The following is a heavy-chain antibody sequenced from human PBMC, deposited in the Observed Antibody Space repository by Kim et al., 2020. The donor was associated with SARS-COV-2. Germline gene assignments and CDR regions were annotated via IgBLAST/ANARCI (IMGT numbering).Heavy chain of an antibody. D-gene: IGHD6-13*01. Sequence: ASVKVSCKASGYTFTSYDINWVRQATGQGLEWMGWMNPNSGNTGYAQKFQGRVTMTRNTSISTAYMELSSLRSEDTAVYYCARGHRGSSWSYYYGMDVWGQGTTVTVSS. CDR1: GYTFTSYD. J-gene: IGHJ6*02. V-gene: IGHV1-8*01. CDR2: MNPNSGNT. CDR3: ARGHRGSSWSYYYGMDV.